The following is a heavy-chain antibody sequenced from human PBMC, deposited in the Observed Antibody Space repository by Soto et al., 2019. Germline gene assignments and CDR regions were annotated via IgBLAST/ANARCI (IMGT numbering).Heavy chain of an antibody. CDR2: ISAYNGNT. V-gene: IGHV1-18*04. Sequence: ASVNVACTAAGYTFTSYGISWVRQAPGQGLEWMGWISAYNGNTNYAQKLQGRVTMTTDTSTSTAYMELRSLRSDDTAVYYCARDNGADWNYASDFDVWGQGTVVRVPS. CDR3: ARDNGADWNYASDFDV. J-gene: IGHJ1*01. CDR1: GYTFTSYG. D-gene: IGHD1-7*01.